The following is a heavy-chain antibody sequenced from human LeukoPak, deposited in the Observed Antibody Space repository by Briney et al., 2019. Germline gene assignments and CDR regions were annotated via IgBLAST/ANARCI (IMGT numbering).Heavy chain of an antibody. V-gene: IGHV3-48*02. CDR3: ARIVSGWSFDY. CDR2: VSTGSTAI. CDR1: GFTFSSHN. J-gene: IGHJ4*02. Sequence: GGSLRLSCAASGFTFSSHNMNWVRQAPGKGLEWVSYVSTGSTAIYYADSVKGRFTISRDDAENSLILQMNSLRDEDTAVYYCARIVSGWSFDYWGQGTLVTVSS. D-gene: IGHD6-19*01.